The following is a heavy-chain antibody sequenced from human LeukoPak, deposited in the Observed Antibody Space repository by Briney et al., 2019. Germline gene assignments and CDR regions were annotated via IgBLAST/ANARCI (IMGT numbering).Heavy chain of an antibody. CDR1: GFTFSSYA. J-gene: IGHJ4*02. CDR3: AKGGIPYSKNDY. CDR2: ISGSGGNT. D-gene: IGHD6-13*01. V-gene: IGHV3-23*01. Sequence: GGSLRLSCAASGFTFSSYAMSWVRQAPGKGLEWVSGISGSGGNTYYAASVKGRFTISRDNSQNTLYLQMNSLRAEDTAVYYCAKGGIPYSKNDYWGQGTLVTDSS.